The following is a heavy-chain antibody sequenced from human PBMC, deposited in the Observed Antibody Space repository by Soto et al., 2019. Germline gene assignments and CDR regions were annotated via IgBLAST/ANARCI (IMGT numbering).Heavy chain of an antibody. V-gene: IGHV3-53*01. Sequence: EVQLVKSGGGLIQPGGSLRLSCTTSGFTVSSSHMTWVRQAPGKGLEWVSVIYSGGSSYYAVSVQGRFTISRDNSKNKVYVQMNSLRGEDTAMYYCARLGAYGSESYSFRYNSFDPWGQGTLVTVSS. CDR2: IYSGGSS. CDR3: ARLGAYGSESYSFRYNSFDP. D-gene: IGHD3-10*01. J-gene: IGHJ5*02. CDR1: GFTVSSSH.